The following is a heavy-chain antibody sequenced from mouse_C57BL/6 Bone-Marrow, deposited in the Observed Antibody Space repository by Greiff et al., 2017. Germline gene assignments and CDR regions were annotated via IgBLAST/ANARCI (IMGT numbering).Heavy chain of an antibody. D-gene: IGHD2-5*01. CDR3: TRKVCDSNYGFAY. Sequence: QVQLQQPGAELVKPGASVKMSCKASGYTFTSYWITWVKQRPGQGLEWIGDIYPGSGSTNYNEKFKSKATLTADTSSSTAYMQLSSLTSEDSAVYYCTRKVCDSNYGFAYWGQGTLVTVSA. CDR1: GYTFTSYW. V-gene: IGHV1-55*01. J-gene: IGHJ3*01. CDR2: IYPGSGST.